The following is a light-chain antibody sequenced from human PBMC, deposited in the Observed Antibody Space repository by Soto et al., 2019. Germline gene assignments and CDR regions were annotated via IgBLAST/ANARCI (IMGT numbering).Light chain of an antibody. CDR1: QSVSSSY. CDR3: QQYNNWPGK. Sequence: EIVLTQSPGTLSLSPVERAILSFIASQSVSSSYLAWYQQKPGQAPRLLIYGASSRATGIPARFSGSGSGTEFTLTIGSLQSEDCALYYCQQYNNWPGKCGQGTKGDIK. V-gene: IGKV3D-15*01. CDR2: GAS. J-gene: IGKJ1*01.